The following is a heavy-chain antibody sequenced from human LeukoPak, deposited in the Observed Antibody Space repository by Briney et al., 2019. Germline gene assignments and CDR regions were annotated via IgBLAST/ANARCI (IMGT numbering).Heavy chain of an antibody. V-gene: IGHV3-21*01. Sequence: GGSLRLSCAASGFTFSSYSMDWVRQAPGKGLEWVSSISSSSSYIYYADSVKGRFTISRDNAKNSLYLQMNSLRAEDTAVYYCARDLQSSIPDPVSVHWGQGTLVTVSS. CDR2: ISSSSSYI. CDR1: GFTFSSYS. D-gene: IGHD6-6*01. J-gene: IGHJ4*02. CDR3: ARDLQSSIPDPVSVH.